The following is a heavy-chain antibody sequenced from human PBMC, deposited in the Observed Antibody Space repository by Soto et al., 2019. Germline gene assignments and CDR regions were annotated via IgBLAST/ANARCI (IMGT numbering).Heavy chain of an antibody. Sequence: SETLSLTCAVYGGSFSGYYWSWIRQPPGKGLEWIGNMYYSGSTNYNPSLKSRVTISVDTSKNQFSLKLSSVTAADTAVYYCATGAAATWYYWGQGTLVTVSS. J-gene: IGHJ4*02. CDR3: ATGAAATWYY. CDR2: MYYSGST. CDR1: GGSFSGYY. D-gene: IGHD6-25*01. V-gene: IGHV4-59*01.